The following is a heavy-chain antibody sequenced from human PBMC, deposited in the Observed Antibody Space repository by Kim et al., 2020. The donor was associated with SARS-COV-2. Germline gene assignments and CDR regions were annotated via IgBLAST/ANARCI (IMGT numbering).Heavy chain of an antibody. V-gene: IGHV4-39*01. D-gene: IGHD1-26*01. Sequence: SETLSLTCTVSGGSISSSSYYWGWIRQPPGKGLEWIGSIYYSGSTYYNPSLKSRVTISVDTSKNQFSLKLSSVTAADTAVYYCATRSGSYYYYYGMDVWGQGTTVTVSS. CDR3: ATRSGSYYYYYGMDV. J-gene: IGHJ6*02. CDR2: IYYSGST. CDR1: GGSISSSSYY.